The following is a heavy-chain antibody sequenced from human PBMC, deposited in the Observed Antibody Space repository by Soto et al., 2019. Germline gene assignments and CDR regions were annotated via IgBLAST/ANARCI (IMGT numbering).Heavy chain of an antibody. D-gene: IGHD6-6*01. J-gene: IGHJ6*02. V-gene: IGHV3-21*01. CDR2: ISSSSFSI. CDR1: GFTFISYS. CDR3: ARNESSNIYGMDV. Sequence: SGGSLRLSCAASGFTFISYSMNWGLQAPGKGLEWVSSISSSSFSINYADSVKGRFSISRDNAQNSLHLQMNNLRAEDTAVYYCARNESSNIYGMDVWGQGTTVTVSS.